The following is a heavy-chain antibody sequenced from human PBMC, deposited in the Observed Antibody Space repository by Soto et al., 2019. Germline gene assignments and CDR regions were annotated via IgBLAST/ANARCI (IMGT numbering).Heavy chain of an antibody. CDR1: GYTFTSYG. D-gene: IGHD6-13*01. CDR2: ISAYNGNT. Sequence: QVQLVQSGAEVKKPGASVKVSCKASGYTFTSYGFSWVRQAPGQGLEWMGWISAYNGNTNYAQKVQGRVTMTTDTSTSTAYMELRSLRSDDTAVYYCASFSIAAADPYGMEVWGKGTTVTVSS. CDR3: ASFSIAAADPYGMEV. J-gene: IGHJ6*04. V-gene: IGHV1-18*01.